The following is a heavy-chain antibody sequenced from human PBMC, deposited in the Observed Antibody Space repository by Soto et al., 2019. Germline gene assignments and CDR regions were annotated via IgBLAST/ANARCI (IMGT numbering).Heavy chain of an antibody. CDR2: IYYSGST. CDR3: ARTHYSDRSGTDY. D-gene: IGHD3-22*01. J-gene: IGHJ4*02. CDR1: GGSIRSGDSY. V-gene: IGHV4-30-4*01. Sequence: SETLSLTCTVSGGSIRSGDSYWSWIRQPPGKGLEWIGYIYYSGSTYYNPSLKSRVTISLDTSKNQFSLNLSSVTAADTAVYYCARTHYSDRSGTDYWGQGTLVTVPS.